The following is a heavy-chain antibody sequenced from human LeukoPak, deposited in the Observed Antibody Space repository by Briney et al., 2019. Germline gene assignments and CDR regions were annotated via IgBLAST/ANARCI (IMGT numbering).Heavy chain of an antibody. CDR2: NYYSGST. CDR3: ARGTGSAYFDY. D-gene: IGHD1-1*01. CDR1: GGSISSYY. J-gene: IGHJ4*02. V-gene: IGHV4-59*01. Sequence: SETLSLTCTASGGSISSYYWSWIRQPPGKGLEWIGHNYYSGSTNYNHSLKSRVTISVDTSKNQFSLKLSSVTAADTAVYYCARGTGSAYFDYWGQGTMVTVSS.